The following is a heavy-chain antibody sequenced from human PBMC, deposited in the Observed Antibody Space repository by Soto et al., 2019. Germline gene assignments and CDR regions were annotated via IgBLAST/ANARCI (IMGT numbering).Heavy chain of an antibody. CDR2: IGEGGVSR. V-gene: IGHV3-23*01. D-gene: IGHD3-10*01. CDR1: GFDFSTYA. CDR3: ARDSVTRVSSDIPGMDV. J-gene: IGHJ6*02. Sequence: GGSLRLSCVASGFDFSTYAMSWVRQAPGKGLEWDSVIGEGGVSRVYADAVKGRFTISRDNSKSTLYLQMTSLRVDDTAMYYCARDSVTRVSSDIPGMDVWGQGTTVTVSS.